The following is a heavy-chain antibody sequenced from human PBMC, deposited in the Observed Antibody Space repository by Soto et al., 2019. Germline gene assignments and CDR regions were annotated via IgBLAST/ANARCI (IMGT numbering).Heavy chain of an antibody. CDR1: GGTFSSYA. D-gene: IGHD5-12*01. J-gene: IGHJ4*02. CDR2: IIPIFGTA. CDR3: ARVGVSRDGYNSPFDH. V-gene: IGHV1-69*13. Sequence: SVKVSCKASGGTFSSYAISWVRQAPGQGLEWMGGIIPIFGTANYAQKFQGRDTITADESTSTAYMELSSLRSEDTAVYYCARVGVSRDGYNSPFDHWGQGTLVTVS.